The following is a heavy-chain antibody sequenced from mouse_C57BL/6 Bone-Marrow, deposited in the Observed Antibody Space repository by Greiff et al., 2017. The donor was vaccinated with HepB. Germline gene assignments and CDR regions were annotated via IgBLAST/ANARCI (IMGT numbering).Heavy chain of an antibody. V-gene: IGHV1-50*01. J-gene: IGHJ4*01. CDR2: IDPSDSYT. Sequence: QVQLQQPGAELVKPGASVKLSCKASGYTFTSYWMQWVKQRPGQGLEWIGEIDPSDSYTNYNQKFKGKATLTVDTSYSTAYMQLSSLTSEDSAVYYCARLRDYDNAMDYWGQGTSVTVSS. CDR1: GYTFTSYW. D-gene: IGHD2-4*01. CDR3: ARLRDYDNAMDY.